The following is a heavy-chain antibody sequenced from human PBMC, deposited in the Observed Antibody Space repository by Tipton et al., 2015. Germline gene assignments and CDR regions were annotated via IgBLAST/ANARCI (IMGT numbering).Heavy chain of an antibody. CDR3: TRDSGITGADDY. Sequence: SLRLSCAASGFTLGSYSMNWARQAPGKGLDWLSYIHRSGTPIYYTESVKGRFTISRDEAKNSLYLQMNSLRDEDTGVYYCTRDSGITGADDYWGQGTLVTVSS. J-gene: IGHJ4*02. CDR1: GFTLGSYS. V-gene: IGHV3-48*02. D-gene: IGHD6-13*01. CDR2: IHRSGTPI.